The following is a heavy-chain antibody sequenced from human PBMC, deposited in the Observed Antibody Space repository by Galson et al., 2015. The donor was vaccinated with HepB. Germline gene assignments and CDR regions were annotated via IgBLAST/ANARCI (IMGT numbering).Heavy chain of an antibody. D-gene: IGHD5-24*01. CDR1: GDSISSGTYS. Sequence: LSLTCAVSGDSISSGTYSWNWIRQPPGKGLEWIGYISYSGSTYYNPSRKSRVTISVDKSKNQFSLKLNSVTAADTAVYYCARGKRWLHMAYWGQGTLVTVSS. V-gene: IGHV4-30-4*07. CDR2: ISYSGST. J-gene: IGHJ4*02. CDR3: ARGKRWLHMAY.